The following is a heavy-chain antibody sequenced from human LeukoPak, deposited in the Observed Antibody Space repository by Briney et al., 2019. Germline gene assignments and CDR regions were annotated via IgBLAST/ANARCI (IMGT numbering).Heavy chain of an antibody. CDR1: GFTFSSYT. J-gene: IGHJ4*02. Sequence: GESLRLSCAASGFTFSSYTLNWVRQAPGKGLEWVSSISSAGGYIYYADSVKGRFTISRDNAKNSLYLQMNSLRAVDTAVYYCAREIVSSNSFDNWGQGTLVTVSS. V-gene: IGHV3-21*01. CDR3: AREIVSSNSFDN. CDR2: ISSAGGYI. D-gene: IGHD2-2*01.